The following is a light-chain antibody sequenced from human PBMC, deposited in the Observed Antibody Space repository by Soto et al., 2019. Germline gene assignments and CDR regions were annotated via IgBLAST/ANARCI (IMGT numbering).Light chain of an antibody. Sequence: QSALTQPASVSGSPGQSITISCTGTSSDVGGYNYVSWYQQHPGKAPKLMIYNVSNRPSGVSNRFSGSKSGNTASLTISGLQDEDEAHYYCSSFTSNNTVLFGGGTKLTVL. CDR2: NVS. J-gene: IGLJ2*01. CDR1: SSDVGGYNY. CDR3: SSFTSNNTVL. V-gene: IGLV2-14*01.